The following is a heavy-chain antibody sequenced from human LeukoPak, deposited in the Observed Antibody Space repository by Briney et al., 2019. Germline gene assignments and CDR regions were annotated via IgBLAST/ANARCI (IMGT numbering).Heavy chain of an antibody. V-gene: IGHV3-21*06. CDR2: ISWGSFI. D-gene: IGHD1-1*01. J-gene: IGHJ3*02. CDR3: ARDRNVVAVDI. Sequence: PGGSLSLSWAASGFTFTSFTINWVRQAPGKGLEWVSSISWGSFIYFADSLKGRFTISRDNAKNSEYLQIHSLRAEDTAVYYCARDRNVVAVDIWGQGTLVTVSS. CDR1: GFTFTSFT.